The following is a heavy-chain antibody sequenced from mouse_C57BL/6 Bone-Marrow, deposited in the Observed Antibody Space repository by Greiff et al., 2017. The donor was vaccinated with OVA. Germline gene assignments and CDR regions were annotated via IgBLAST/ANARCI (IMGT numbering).Heavy chain of an antibody. V-gene: IGHV5-6*01. CDR1: GFTFSSYG. CDR3: ARHWDVYFDY. D-gene: IGHD4-1*01. J-gene: IGHJ2*01. CDR2: ISSGGSYT. Sequence: VQLKESGGDLVKPGGSLKLSCAASGFTFSSYGMSWVRQTPDKRLEWVATISSGGSYTYYPDSVKGRFTISRDNAKNTLYLQMSSLKSEDTAMYYCARHWDVYFDYWGQGTTLTVSS.